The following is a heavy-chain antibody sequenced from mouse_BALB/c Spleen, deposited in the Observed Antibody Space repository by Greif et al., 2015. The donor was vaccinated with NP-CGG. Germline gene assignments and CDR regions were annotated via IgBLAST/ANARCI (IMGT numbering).Heavy chain of an antibody. Sequence: QVQLQQSGAELVRPGTSVKISCKASGYTFTNYWLGWVKQRPGHGLEWIGDIYPGGGYTNYNEKFKGKATLTADTSSSTAYMQLSSLTSEDSAVYFCARSIYDGYQLDGDYWGQGTSGTVSS. D-gene: IGHD2-3*01. J-gene: IGHJ4*01. CDR3: ARSIYDGYQLDGDY. CDR2: IYPGGGYT. CDR1: GYTFTNYW. V-gene: IGHV1-63*02.